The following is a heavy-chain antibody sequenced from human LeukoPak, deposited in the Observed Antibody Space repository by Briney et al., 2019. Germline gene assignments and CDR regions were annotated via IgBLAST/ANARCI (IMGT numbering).Heavy chain of an antibody. CDR1: GFTFGDYY. V-gene: IGHV3-11*04. Sequence: GGSLRLSCAASGFTFGDYYMSWIRQAPGKGLEWVSYIRSSGSIKFYADSARGRFTISRNNAKNSLYLQMNSLRAEDTAVYYCARADCSSSSCYEFDYWGQGTLVTVSS. J-gene: IGHJ4*02. D-gene: IGHD2-2*01. CDR3: ARADCSSSSCYEFDY. CDR2: IRSSGSIK.